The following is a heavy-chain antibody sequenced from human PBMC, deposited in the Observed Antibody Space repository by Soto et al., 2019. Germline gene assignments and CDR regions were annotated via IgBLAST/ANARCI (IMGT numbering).Heavy chain of an antibody. V-gene: IGHV4-39*01. J-gene: IGHJ2*01. CDR1: GGSISSSSYY. D-gene: IGHD4-17*01. CDR2: IYYSGST. CDR3: AMTTVTTSVPYWYFDL. Sequence: QLQLQESGPGLVKPSETLSLTCTVSGGSISSSSYYWGWIRQPPGKGLEWIGSIYYSGSTYYNPSLKSRVTISVDTSKNQFALKLSSVPAADTAVYYCAMTTVTTSVPYWYFDLWGRGTLVTVSS.